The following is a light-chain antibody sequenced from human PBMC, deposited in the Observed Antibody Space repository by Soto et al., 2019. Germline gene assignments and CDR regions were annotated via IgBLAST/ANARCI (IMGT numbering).Light chain of an antibody. J-gene: IGKJ4*01. V-gene: IGKV3-15*01. CDR1: QSVSSN. CDR3: QQYNKLPLS. Sequence: EIVMTQSPATLSVSPGERATLSCRASQSVSSNLAWYQQKPGQAPRLLLYHASTRATGTPARFSGSGSGTEFTLTISSLQSEYFAVYYCQQYNKLPLSFGGGTKVEIK. CDR2: HAS.